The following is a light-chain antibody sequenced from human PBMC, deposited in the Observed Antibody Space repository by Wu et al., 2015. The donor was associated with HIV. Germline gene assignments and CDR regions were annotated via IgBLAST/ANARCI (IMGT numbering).Light chain of an antibody. J-gene: IGKJ2*01. CDR3: LKYDAVPRT. CDR2: SAS. V-gene: IGKV1-27*01. Sequence: DIQMTQSPSSLPASIGDRITMTCRASGDIKNFLAWYQLKAGKVPRLLIFSASTLLSGVPSRFAGSGSGTDFTLTIDGLQREDVATYFCLKYDAVPRTFGQGT. CDR1: GDIKNF.